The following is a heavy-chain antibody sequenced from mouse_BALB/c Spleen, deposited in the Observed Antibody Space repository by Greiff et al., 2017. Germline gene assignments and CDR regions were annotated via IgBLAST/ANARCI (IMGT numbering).Heavy chain of an antibody. V-gene: IGHV5-6-5*01. Sequence: EVQLVESGGGLVKPGGSLKLSCAASGFTFSSYAMSWVRQTPEKRLEWVASISSGGSTYYPDSVKGRFTISRDNARNILYLQMSSLRSEDTAMYYCARYDYDDWYFDVWGAGTTVTVSS. CDR3: ARYDYDDWYFDV. CDR2: ISSGGST. J-gene: IGHJ1*01. D-gene: IGHD2-4*01. CDR1: GFTFSSYA.